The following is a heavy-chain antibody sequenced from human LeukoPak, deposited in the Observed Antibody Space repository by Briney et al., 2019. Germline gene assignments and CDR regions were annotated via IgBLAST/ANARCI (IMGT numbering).Heavy chain of an antibody. CDR1: GFTFSGYS. CDR3: ARESAYAFDY. D-gene: IGHD5-12*01. J-gene: IGHJ4*02. CDR2: ISSTSSTL. V-gene: IGHV3-48*01. Sequence: GGSLRLSCAASGFTFSGYSMNWVRQAPGKGLEWVSYISSTSSTLLYTDSVKGRFIIYRDNAKNSLYLQMNSLRAEDTAVYYCARESAYAFDYWGQGILVTVSS.